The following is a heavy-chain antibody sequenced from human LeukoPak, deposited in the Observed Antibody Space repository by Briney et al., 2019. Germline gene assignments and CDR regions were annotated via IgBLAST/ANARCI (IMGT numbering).Heavy chain of an antibody. D-gene: IGHD2-15*01. CDR2: IYYSGST. V-gene: IGHV4-59*01. J-gene: IGHJ1*01. Sequence: SETLSLTCTVSGGSISSYYWSWIRQPPGKGLEWIGYIYYSGSTNYNPSLKSRVAMSVDTSNNQFFLRLTSVTAADTALYYCARGRFELPYWGKGTLV. CDR1: GGSISSYY. CDR3: ARGRFELPY.